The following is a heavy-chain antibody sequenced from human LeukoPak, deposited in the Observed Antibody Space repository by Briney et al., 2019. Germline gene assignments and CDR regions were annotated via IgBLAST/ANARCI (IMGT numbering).Heavy chain of an antibody. CDR2: IYYSGST. CDR1: GGSISSYY. D-gene: IGHD6-13*01. J-gene: IGHJ4*02. CDR3: ARVSAGARVVDY. V-gene: IGHV4-59*01. Sequence: SETLSLTCTVSGGSISSYYWSWIRQPPGKGLEWIGYIYYSGSTNYNPSLKSRVTISVDTSKNQFSLKLSSVTAADTAVYYCARVSAGARVVDYWGQGTLVTVSS.